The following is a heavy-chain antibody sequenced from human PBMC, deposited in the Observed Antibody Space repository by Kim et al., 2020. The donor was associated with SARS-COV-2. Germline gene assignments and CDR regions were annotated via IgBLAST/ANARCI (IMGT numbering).Heavy chain of an antibody. J-gene: IGHJ3*02. D-gene: IGHD6-19*01. CDR3: ARASEQWQDKGAFDI. V-gene: IGHV3-53*01. Sequence: DAVTGRLTISRDNYNNTLYLQMNSLRAEDTAVYYCARASEQWQDKGAFDIWGQGTMVTVSS.